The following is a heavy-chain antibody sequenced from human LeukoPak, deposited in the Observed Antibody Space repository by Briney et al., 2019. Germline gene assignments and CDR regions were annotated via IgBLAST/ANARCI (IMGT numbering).Heavy chain of an antibody. J-gene: IGHJ4*02. V-gene: IGHV3-23*01. CDR3: ANLGGLLRWPHFDY. CDR1: GFTFSSYA. D-gene: IGHD4-23*01. CDR2: ISGSGGST. Sequence: QPGGSLRLSCAASGFTFSSYAMSWVRQAPGKGLEWVSAISGSGGSTYYADSVKGRFTISRDNSKSTLYLQMNSLRAEDTAVYYCANLGGLLRWPHFDYWGQGTLVTVSS.